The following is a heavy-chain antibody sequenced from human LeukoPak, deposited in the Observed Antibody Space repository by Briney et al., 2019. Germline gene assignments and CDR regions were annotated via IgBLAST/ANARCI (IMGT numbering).Heavy chain of an antibody. Sequence: PSETLSLTCSVSGGSVSSYYWSWIRQPPGKGLEWIVFYHDGGSTVYNPSFKSRVTISVDTSKNQVCLKLSSVTAADTAVYFCAKFYFDSSGYYDVFDIWGQGTMVTVSS. J-gene: IGHJ3*02. CDR3: AKFYFDSSGYYDVFDI. CDR2: YHDGGST. CDR1: GGSVSSYY. D-gene: IGHD3-22*01. V-gene: IGHV4-59*02.